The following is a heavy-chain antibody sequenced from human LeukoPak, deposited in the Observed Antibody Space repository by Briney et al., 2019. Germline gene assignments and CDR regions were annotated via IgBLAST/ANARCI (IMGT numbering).Heavy chain of an antibody. CDR1: GYIFTYHW. V-gene: IGHV5-51*01. CDR2: IYPGDSDI. J-gene: IGHJ4*02. D-gene: IGHD5-24*01. Sequence: GESLKISCQGSGYIFTYHWIAWVRQMPGKGLEWMGFIYPGDSDITYSPAFQGQVTISADKSINTAYLQWNSLKTSDTAMYYCARRSRRDGYIWGQGTLVTVSS. CDR3: ARRSRRDGYI.